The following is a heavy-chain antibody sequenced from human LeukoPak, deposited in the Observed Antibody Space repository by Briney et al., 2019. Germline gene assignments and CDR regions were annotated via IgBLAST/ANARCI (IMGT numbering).Heavy chain of an antibody. CDR1: GFTFTDYG. D-gene: IGHD3-10*01. CDR2: IHYDGSNE. J-gene: IGHJ3*01. Sequence: GGSLRLSCVASGFTFTDYGIHWVRQAPGKGLEWVSFIHYDGSNEYYVDSVKGRFTVSRDSSKSTVFLQMSSLRPDDTAVYFCAKDWGYYVSGTFPHAFDLWGQGTVLTVSS. V-gene: IGHV3-30*02. CDR3: AKDWGYYVSGTFPHAFDL.